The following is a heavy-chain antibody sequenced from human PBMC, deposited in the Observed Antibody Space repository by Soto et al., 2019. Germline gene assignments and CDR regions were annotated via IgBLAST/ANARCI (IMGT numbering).Heavy chain of an antibody. J-gene: IGHJ6*02. D-gene: IGHD3-3*01. V-gene: IGHV4-59*01. Sequence: PSETLSLTCTVSGGSISSYYWSWIRQPPGKGLEWIGYIYYSGSTNYNPSLKSRVTISVDTSKNQFSLNLSSVTAADTAVYYCARVVGDAVWSGYSTSYYGMDVWGQGTTVTVSS. CDR1: GGSISSYY. CDR3: ARVVGDAVWSGYSTSYYGMDV. CDR2: IYYSGST.